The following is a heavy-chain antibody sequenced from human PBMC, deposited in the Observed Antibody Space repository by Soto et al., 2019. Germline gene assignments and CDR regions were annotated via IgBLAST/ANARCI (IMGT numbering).Heavy chain of an antibody. CDR3: ARQRTSVVTKAYFDV. D-gene: IGHD2-21*02. CDR1: GDSISSSSYY. Sequence: SETLSLTCTVTGDSISSSSYYWGWIRQPPGKGLEWIGSIYYSGSTYNNPSLRRRVSMSIDTSKDQFSLKLKSVTAADTALYFCARQRTSVVTKAYFDVWGPGSLVTVSS. CDR2: IYYSGST. J-gene: IGHJ4*02. V-gene: IGHV4-39*01.